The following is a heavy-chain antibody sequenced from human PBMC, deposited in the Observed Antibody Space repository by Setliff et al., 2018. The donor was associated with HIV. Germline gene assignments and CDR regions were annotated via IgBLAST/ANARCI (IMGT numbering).Heavy chain of an antibody. CDR2: ISAHNGHT. V-gene: IGHV1-18*01. D-gene: IGHD2-2*01. Sequence: GASVKVSCKASRYSFTSYGFTWVRQAPGQGLEWMGWISAHNGHTDYAQKFQDRVTMSTDTSTTTAFMELRSLISDDTAVYYCARGVPADAYAFDIWGQGTLVTVSS. CDR1: RYSFTSYG. J-gene: IGHJ3*02. CDR3: ARGVPADAYAFDI.